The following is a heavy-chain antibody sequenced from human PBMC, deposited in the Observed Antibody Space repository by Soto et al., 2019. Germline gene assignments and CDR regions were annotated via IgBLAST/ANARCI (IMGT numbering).Heavy chain of an antibody. V-gene: IGHV4-59*01. J-gene: IGHJ4*02. CDR1: GGSMRNYF. D-gene: IGHD6-13*01. Sequence: SETLSLTCTVSGGSMRNYFWTWIRQPPGKGLEWIGYIHYSGTASFFPSYNPSLRSRVTISEDTSKNQFSLKLLSVTTADTAVYFCAAGEASSRNLAPYYLDFWGQGTLVTVSS. CDR3: AAGEASSRNLAPYYLDF. CDR2: IHYSGTA.